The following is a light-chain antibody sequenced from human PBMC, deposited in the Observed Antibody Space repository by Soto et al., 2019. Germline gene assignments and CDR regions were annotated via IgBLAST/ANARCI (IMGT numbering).Light chain of an antibody. J-gene: IGKJ1*01. CDR2: KAS. CDR3: QHYNSYSEA. Sequence: TWSPSFPAASAGDRVHNSCQASQTISSWLAWYQQKPGKAPKLLIYKASTLKSGVTSRVSGSGSGTEFTLTISSLQPDDFATYYCQHYNSYSEAFGQGTKVDIK. V-gene: IGKV1-5*03. CDR1: QTISSW.